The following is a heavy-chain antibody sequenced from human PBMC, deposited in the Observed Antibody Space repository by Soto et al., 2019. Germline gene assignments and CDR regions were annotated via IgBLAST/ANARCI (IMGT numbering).Heavy chain of an antibody. V-gene: IGHV3-74*01. CDR3: VRTSLVVAAATREDY. CDR1: GFTFSSYW. D-gene: IGHD2-15*01. CDR2: INSDGSST. J-gene: IGHJ4*02. Sequence: EVQLVESGGGLVQPGGSLRLSCAASGFTFSSYWMHWVRQAPGKGRVWVSRINSDGSSTRYADSVRGRFTSSRDNAKNTLYLQRNSLRAEDTAVYYCVRTSLVVAAATREDYWGQGTLVTVSS.